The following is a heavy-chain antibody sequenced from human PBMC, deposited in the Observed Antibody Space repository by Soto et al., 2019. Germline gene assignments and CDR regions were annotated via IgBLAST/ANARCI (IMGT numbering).Heavy chain of an antibody. CDR3: AHIIIYGDYFHN. D-gene: IGHD4-17*01. CDR2: IYWDDDK. J-gene: IGHJ4*02. CDR1: GFSLTSSGVG. V-gene: IGHV2-5*02. Sequence: HITLKESGPSLVKPTQTLTLTCTFSGFSLTSSGVGVGWIRQPPGKALEWVTLIYWDDDKRYSPSLKSRLTTTKDTSKNQVLLTMTNLDPVDTATYYCAHIIIYGDYFHNWGQGTLVTVSS.